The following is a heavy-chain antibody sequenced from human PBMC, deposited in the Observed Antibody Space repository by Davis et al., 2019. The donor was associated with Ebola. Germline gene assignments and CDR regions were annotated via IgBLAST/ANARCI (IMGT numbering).Heavy chain of an antibody. Sequence: GGSLRLSCAATGFTVSGNYMSWVRQAPGKGLDWVSIVYSGGITYYTDSVKGRFTVSRDKSKNTLYLQMNSLRVEDTAVYYCARMVPAAYQYYGMDVWGQGTTVTVTS. CDR3: ARMVPAAYQYYGMDV. CDR1: GFTVSGNY. D-gene: IGHD2-2*01. CDR2: VYSGGIT. J-gene: IGHJ6*02. V-gene: IGHV3-66*02.